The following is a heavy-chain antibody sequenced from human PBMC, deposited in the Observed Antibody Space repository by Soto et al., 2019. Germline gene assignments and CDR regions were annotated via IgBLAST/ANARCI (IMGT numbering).Heavy chain of an antibody. V-gene: IGHV4-39*01. D-gene: IGHD4-17*01. Sequence: KGLEWIESIYYSGGTLNNPSFRGRVTMSVDTSKNQFTLKLTSVTAADTGVYYCARHFYSDVYDASRFSPCGQGTLVTVSA. J-gene: IGHJ5*02. CDR3: ARHFYSDVYDASRFSP. CDR2: IYYSGGT.